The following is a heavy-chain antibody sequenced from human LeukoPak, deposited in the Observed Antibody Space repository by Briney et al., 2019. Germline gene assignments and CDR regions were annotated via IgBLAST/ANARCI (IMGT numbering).Heavy chain of an antibody. CDR2: IYPGDSDT. Sequence: GESLKISCKGSGYSFTSYWIGGVRQMPGKGLEWRGIIYPGDSDTRNSPSFQVQVTISADKSLSTAYLQWSSLKASDTAMYSCARHGGHRGDAFDIWGQGTMVTVSS. J-gene: IGHJ3*02. CDR3: ARHGGHRGDAFDI. V-gene: IGHV5-51*01. D-gene: IGHD3-16*01. CDR1: GYSFTSYW.